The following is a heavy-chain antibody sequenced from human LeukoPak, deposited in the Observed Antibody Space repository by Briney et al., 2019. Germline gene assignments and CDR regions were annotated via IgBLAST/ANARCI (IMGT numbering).Heavy chain of an antibody. Sequence: SETLSLPCTVSGGSISSSSYYWGWIRQPPGKGLEWIGSIYYSGSTNYNPSLKSRVTISVDTSKNQFSLKLSSVTAADTAVYYCAAIVVVISFGAFDIWGQGTMVTVSS. V-gene: IGHV4-39*07. CDR2: IYYSGST. CDR3: AAIVVVISFGAFDI. D-gene: IGHD3-22*01. J-gene: IGHJ3*02. CDR1: GGSISSSSYY.